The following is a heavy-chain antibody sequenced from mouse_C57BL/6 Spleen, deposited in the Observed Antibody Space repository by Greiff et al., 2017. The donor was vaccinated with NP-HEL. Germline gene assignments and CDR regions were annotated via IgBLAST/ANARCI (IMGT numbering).Heavy chain of an antibody. CDR1: GYTFTSYW. V-gene: IGHV1-55*01. J-gene: IGHJ3*01. Sequence: QVQLQQPGAELVKPGASVKMSCKASGYTFTSYWITWVKQRPGQGLEWIGDIYPGSGSTNYNEKFKSKATVTVDTSSSTAYMQLSSLTSEDSAVCYCARTTMLTSPFAYWGKGTLVTVSA. CDR2: IYPGSGST. D-gene: IGHD2-2*01. CDR3: ARTTMLTSPFAY.